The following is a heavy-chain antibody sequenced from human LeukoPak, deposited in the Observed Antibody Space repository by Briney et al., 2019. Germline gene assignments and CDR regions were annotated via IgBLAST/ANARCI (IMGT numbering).Heavy chain of an antibody. CDR3: XXXXXXLXVVVITPNWFDP. D-gene: IGHD3-22*01. V-gene: IGHV4-39*01. CDR2: IYYSGTT. Sequence: SETLSLTCTVSGDSITNSSYYWGWIRQPPGKGLEWIGSIYYSGTTSYNPSLKRRVTMSVDTSKNQFSLKLNSVTAADTAVYYXXXXXXXLXVVVITPNWFDPWGQGTLVTVSS. CDR1: GDSITNSSYY. J-gene: IGHJ5*02.